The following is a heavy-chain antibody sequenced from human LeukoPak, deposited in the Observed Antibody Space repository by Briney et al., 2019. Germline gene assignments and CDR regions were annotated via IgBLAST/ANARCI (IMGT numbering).Heavy chain of an antibody. CDR2: INHSGST. CDR1: GGSFSGYY. V-gene: IGHV4-34*01. J-gene: IGHJ5*02. D-gene: IGHD3-10*01. CDR3: ARGRHYYGSGRQPNWFDP. Sequence: AETLSLTCAVYGGSFSGYYWSWIRQPPGKGLEWIGEINHSGSTNYNPSLKSRVTISVDTSKNQFSLKLSSVTAADTAVYYCARGRHYYGSGRQPNWFDPWGQGTRVTVSS.